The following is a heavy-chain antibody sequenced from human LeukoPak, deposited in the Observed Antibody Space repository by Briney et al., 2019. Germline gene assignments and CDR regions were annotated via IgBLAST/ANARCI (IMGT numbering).Heavy chain of an antibody. V-gene: IGHV1-18*01. CDR1: GYTFTTYG. J-gene: IGHJ3*02. D-gene: IGHD2-15*01. CDR2: VSPYNGNT. CDR3: AREGLGCSGGSCYAFDI. Sequence: ASVKVSCKASGYTFTTYGITWVRQAPGQGLEWMGWVSPYNGNTNYAQKLQGRVTMTTDTSTTTAYMDLRNLRSDDTAVYYCAREGLGCSGGSCYAFDIWGQGTMVTVSS.